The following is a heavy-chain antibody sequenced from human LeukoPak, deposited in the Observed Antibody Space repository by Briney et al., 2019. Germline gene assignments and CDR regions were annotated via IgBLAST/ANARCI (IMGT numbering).Heavy chain of an antibody. V-gene: IGHV3-30*03. J-gene: IGHJ4*02. CDR3: ATNPPVVGFDY. CDR1: GFTFSSNG. CDR2: ISYDGSNK. Sequence: GGSLRLSCAAAGFTFSSNGMRWVRQAPGKGLEWVAAISYDGSNKYYADSVKGRFTISRDNSKNTLYLQMNSLRAEDTAVYYCATNPPVVGFDYWGQGTLVTVSS. D-gene: IGHD4-23*01.